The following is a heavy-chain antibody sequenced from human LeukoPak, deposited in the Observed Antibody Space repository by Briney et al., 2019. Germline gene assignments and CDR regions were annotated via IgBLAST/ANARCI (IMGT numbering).Heavy chain of an antibody. D-gene: IGHD6-13*01. CDR2: IYPGDSRV. V-gene: IGHV5-51*01. CDR3: ACRDLSSTWSFP. Sequence: GESLKISCQGLGYSFTSYWIGWVRQTPGKGMEWMGVIYPGDSRVRYNPSFQGQVTISVDKSTRTAYLQWVSLKASDTAMYYCACRDLSSTWSFPWGQGTLVTVSS. J-gene: IGHJ5*02. CDR1: GYSFTSYW.